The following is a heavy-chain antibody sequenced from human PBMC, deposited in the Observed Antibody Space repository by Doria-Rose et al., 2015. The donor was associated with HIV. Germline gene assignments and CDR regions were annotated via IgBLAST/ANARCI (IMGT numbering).Heavy chain of an antibody. D-gene: IGHD6-13*01. V-gene: IGHV2-26*01. CDR2: IFSDDER. CDR1: GVSLSSPGMG. Sequence: QITLKESGPVLVKPTETLTLTCTVSGVSLSSPGMGVSWIRQPPGKALEWLANIFSDDERSYTTSLKSGLTISRGTSTRQVVLTMTDMYPVDTATYYCARIKSSRWYHKYYFDFWGQGTLVIVS. J-gene: IGHJ4*02. CDR3: ARIKSSRWYHKYYFDF.